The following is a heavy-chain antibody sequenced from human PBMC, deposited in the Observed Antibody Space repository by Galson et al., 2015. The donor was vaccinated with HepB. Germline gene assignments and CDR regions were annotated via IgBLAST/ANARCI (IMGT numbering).Heavy chain of an antibody. CDR1: GFNFNYYA. CDR3: VKEDILAGFLVGSFHV. Sequence: SLRLSCAASGFNFNYYAMHWVRQAPGMGLEYISGITNNGVGTNYADSVKGRFTISRDNSKKSLNLQMSSLRPEDTALYYCVKEDILAGFLVGSFHVWGQGTPVTVSS. CDR2: ITNNGVGT. D-gene: IGHD3-9*01. J-gene: IGHJ4*02. V-gene: IGHV3-64D*06.